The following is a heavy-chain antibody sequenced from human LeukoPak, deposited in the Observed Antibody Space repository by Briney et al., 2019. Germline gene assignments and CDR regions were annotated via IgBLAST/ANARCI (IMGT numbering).Heavy chain of an antibody. D-gene: IGHD3-10*01. V-gene: IGHV3-43*01. J-gene: IGHJ4*02. Sequence: PGGSLRLSCAAPGLTFDDYTMHWVRQAPGKGLEWVSLISWDGGSTYYADSVKGRFTISRDNSKNSLYLQMNSLRTEDTALYFCAKDHYYGSGSYSRWVYFDYWGQGTLVTVSS. CDR1: GLTFDDYT. CDR2: ISWDGGST. CDR3: AKDHYYGSGSYSRWVYFDY.